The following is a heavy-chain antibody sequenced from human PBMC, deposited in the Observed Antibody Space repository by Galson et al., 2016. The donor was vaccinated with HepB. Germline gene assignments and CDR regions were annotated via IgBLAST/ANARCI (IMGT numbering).Heavy chain of an antibody. J-gene: IGHJ4*02. CDR2: INHRGNT. CDR1: DGSFSSNY. D-gene: IGHD3-10*01. CDR3: ARGQRLWFGESGYYFDA. V-gene: IGHV4-34*01. Sequence: SETLSLTCGVYDGSFSSNYWAWIRQSPGKGPEWIGEINHRGNTNYNPSLQGRVTLSVDTSKFQALLKVKSLTAADTGVYYCARGQRLWFGESGYYFDAWGQGTPVTVSS.